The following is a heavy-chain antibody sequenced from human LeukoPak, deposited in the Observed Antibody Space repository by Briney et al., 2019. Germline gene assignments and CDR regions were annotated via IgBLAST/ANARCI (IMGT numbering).Heavy chain of an antibody. CDR2: IYSGGST. V-gene: IGHV3-53*04. CDR3: ARGSHLTFDY. Sequence: EGSLRLSCAASGFTVSSNYMSWVRQAPGKGLEWVSVIYSGGSTYYADSVKGRFTISRHNSKNTLYLQMNSLRAEDTAVYYCARGSHLTFDYWGQGTLVTVSS. CDR1: GFTVSSNY. J-gene: IGHJ4*02. D-gene: IGHD3-10*01.